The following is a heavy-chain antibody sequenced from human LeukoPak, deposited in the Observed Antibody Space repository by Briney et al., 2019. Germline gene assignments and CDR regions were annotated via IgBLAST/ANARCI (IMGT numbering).Heavy chain of an antibody. V-gene: IGHV4-59*01. D-gene: IGHD3-10*01. CDR1: GGSISSYY. Sequence: SETLSLTCTVSGGSISSYYWSWIRQPPGKGLEWIGYIYYSGSTNYNPSLKSRVTISVDTSKNQFSLKLSSVTAADTAVYYCARDRVSLSHWGQGTLVTVS. CDR3: ARDRVSLSH. CDR2: IYYSGST. J-gene: IGHJ4*02.